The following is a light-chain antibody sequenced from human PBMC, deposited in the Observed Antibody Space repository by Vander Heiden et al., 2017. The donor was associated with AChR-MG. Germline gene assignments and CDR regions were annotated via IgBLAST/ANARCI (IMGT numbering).Light chain of an antibody. CDR2: GKN. CDR1: SLRSYY. V-gene: IGLV3-19*01. J-gene: IGLJ2*01. Sequence: SSELTQDPAVSVSLGQTVRITCPGDSLRSYYASWYQQKPGQAPVLVIYGKNNRPSGIPDRFSGSSSGNTASLTITGAQAEDEADYYCNSRDSSGNSVVFGGGTKLTVL. CDR3: NSRDSSGNSVV.